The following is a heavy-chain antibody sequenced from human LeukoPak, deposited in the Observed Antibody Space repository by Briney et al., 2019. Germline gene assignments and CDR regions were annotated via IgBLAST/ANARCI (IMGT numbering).Heavy chain of an antibody. V-gene: IGHV4-59*08. Sequence: SSETLSLTCSVAGGSINSYSWSWIRQPPRKGLEWIGYMDYSGSTNYNPSLKSRVTVSVDTSKNQFSLKLRSVTAADTAVYYCARLFHYYGIDVWGQGTTVTVSS. CDR1: GGSINSYS. CDR2: MDYSGST. J-gene: IGHJ6*02. CDR3: ARLFHYYGIDV.